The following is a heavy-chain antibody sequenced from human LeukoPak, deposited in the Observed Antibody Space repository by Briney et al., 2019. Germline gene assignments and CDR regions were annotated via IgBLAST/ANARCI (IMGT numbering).Heavy chain of an antibody. J-gene: IGHJ4*02. D-gene: IGHD6-19*01. CDR3: ARADSSGWDF. CDR1: GGTFSSYA. V-gene: IGHV1-2*02. Sequence: ASVKVSCKASGGTFSSYAISWVRQAPGQGLEWMGWINPKSGGTNYAQKFQGRVTMTRDTSISTAYMELSRLRSDDTAVYYCARADSSGWDFWGKGTLVTVSS. CDR2: INPKSGGT.